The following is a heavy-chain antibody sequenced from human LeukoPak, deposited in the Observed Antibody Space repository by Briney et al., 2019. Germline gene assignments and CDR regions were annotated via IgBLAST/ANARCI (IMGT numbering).Heavy chain of an antibody. CDR3: ARDYPKQWLSSDY. D-gene: IGHD6-19*01. V-gene: IGHV3-7*03. CDR2: IKQDGSEK. Sequence: GGSLRLSCAASGFTFSSYWMSWVRQAPGKGLEWVANIKQDGSEKYYVDSVKGRFTISRDNAKNSLYLQMNSLRAEDTAVYYCARDYPKQWLSSDYWGQGTPVTVSS. J-gene: IGHJ4*02. CDR1: GFTFSSYW.